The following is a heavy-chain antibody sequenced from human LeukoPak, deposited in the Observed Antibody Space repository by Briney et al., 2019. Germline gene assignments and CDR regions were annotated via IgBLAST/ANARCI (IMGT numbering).Heavy chain of an antibody. CDR2: IWYDGSNK. J-gene: IGHJ4*02. V-gene: IGHV3-33*01. CDR1: GFSFSDYG. D-gene: IGHD6-19*01. Sequence: GRSLRLSCAASGFSFSDYGMHWVRQAPGEGLEWVAVIWYDGSNKYYADSVKGRFTISRDNSKNTLYLQMNSLRAEDTAAYYCASLYIYSSGWYYFDYWGQGTLVTVSS. CDR3: ASLYIYSSGWYYFDY.